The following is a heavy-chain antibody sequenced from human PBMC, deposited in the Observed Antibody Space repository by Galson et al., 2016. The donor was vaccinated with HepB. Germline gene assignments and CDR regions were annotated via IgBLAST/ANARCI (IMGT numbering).Heavy chain of an antibody. V-gene: IGHV3-23*01. Sequence: SLRLSCAASGFTFSNYAMSWVRQAPGKGLEWVSAISGSTGRTYYVDSVKGHFTISTDNYKNTLNLQMNSLRAGDTALYYCAKESPKNAGGAFDIWGQGTMVTVSS. CDR3: AKESPKNAGGAFDI. J-gene: IGHJ3*02. CDR1: GFTFSNYA. D-gene: IGHD1-1*01. CDR2: ISGSTGRT.